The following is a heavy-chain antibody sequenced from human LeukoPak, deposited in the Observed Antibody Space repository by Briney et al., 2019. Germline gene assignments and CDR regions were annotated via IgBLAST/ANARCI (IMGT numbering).Heavy chain of an antibody. CDR2: ISGSGYST. Sequence: GGSLRLSCAASGFTFSSYAMSWVRQAPGKGLEWVSTISGSGYSTFYTDSVKGRFTISRDNSKNTLYLQMNSLRAEDTAVYYCVKDPRTPRSGLFDPWGQGTLVTVSS. CDR1: GFTFSSYA. CDR3: VKDPRTPRSGLFDP. J-gene: IGHJ5*02. D-gene: IGHD6-19*01. V-gene: IGHV3-23*01.